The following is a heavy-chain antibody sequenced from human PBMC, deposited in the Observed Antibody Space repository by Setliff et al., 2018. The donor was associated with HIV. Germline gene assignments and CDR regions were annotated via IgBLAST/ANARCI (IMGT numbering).Heavy chain of an antibody. CDR2: IIPMFGTG. J-gene: IGHJ6*02. V-gene: IGHV1-69*05. CDR3: ARVAHSSSYHYYGMDV. D-gene: IGHD6-19*01. Sequence: ASVKVSCKVSGGTFSSYGISWVRQAPGQGLEWMGAIIPMFGTGFYAQKFQGRVTITTDESRTTSYVELSSLRFEDTAVYFCARVAHSSSYHYYGMDVWGQGTTVTVSS. CDR1: GGTFSSYG.